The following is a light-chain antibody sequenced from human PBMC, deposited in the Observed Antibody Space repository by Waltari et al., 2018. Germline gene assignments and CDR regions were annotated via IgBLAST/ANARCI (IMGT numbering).Light chain of an antibody. CDR3: QRLNNYPQT. J-gene: IGKJ4*01. V-gene: IGKV1-9*01. CDR2: AAS. CDR1: QGINNY. Sequence: DVQLTQSPSFLSASLGDRVTVTCRASQGINNYLAWYQQKAGKAPKLLIYAASILYSGVPSRFTGSGSGTEFTLTISSLQPEDFATYYCQRLNNYPQTFGGGTKVEIK.